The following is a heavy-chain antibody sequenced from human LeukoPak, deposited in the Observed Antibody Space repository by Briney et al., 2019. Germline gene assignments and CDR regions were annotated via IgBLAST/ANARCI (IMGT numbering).Heavy chain of an antibody. Sequence: GGSLRLSCAASGFTFSSYSMNWVRQAPGKGLEWVSSISPTSDYIYYADSLKGRFTISRDNAKNSLYLQMNSLRAEDTAVYYCARARNWYFDLWGRGTLVTVSS. CDR3: ARARNWYFDL. CDR2: ISPTSDYI. V-gene: IGHV3-21*01. J-gene: IGHJ2*01. CDR1: GFTFSSYS.